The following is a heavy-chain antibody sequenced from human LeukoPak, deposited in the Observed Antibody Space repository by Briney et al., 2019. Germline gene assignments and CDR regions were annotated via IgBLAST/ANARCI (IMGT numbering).Heavy chain of an antibody. J-gene: IGHJ6*02. CDR2: IGTAGDT. CDR3: ARWGAHSYGGLHYYYGMDV. D-gene: IGHD4-23*01. Sequence: GGSLRLSCAASGFTFSSYAMSWVRQATGKGLEWVSAIGTAGDTYYPGSVKGRFTISRENAKNSLYLQMNSLRAGDTAVYYCARWGAHSYGGLHYYYGMDVWGQGTTVTVSS. CDR1: GFTFSSYA. V-gene: IGHV3-13*01.